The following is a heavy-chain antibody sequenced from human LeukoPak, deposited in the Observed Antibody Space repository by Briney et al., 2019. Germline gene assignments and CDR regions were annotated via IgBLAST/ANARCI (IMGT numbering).Heavy chain of an antibody. CDR2: ISGSGANT. D-gene: IGHD3-22*01. V-gene: IGHV3-23*01. Sequence: GGSLRLSCAASGFTFSSYGMSWVRQAPGEGLEWVSAISGSGANTYYADSVKGRFTISRDNSKNTLYLQMNSLRAEDSAVYYRAKGTMIDYYVDYWGQGTLVTVSS. CDR1: GFTFSSYG. J-gene: IGHJ4*02. CDR3: AKGTMIDYYVDY.